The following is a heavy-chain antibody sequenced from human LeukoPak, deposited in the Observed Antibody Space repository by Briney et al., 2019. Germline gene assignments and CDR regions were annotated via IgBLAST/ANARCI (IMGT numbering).Heavy chain of an antibody. D-gene: IGHD3-3*01. V-gene: IGHV4-59*01. Sequence: PSETLSLTCTVAGGSISNYYWSWIRQPPGKGLEWIGYLYYSGTTNYNPSLKSRVTISVDTSKNQFSLKPTSVTAADTAVYYCARGSRDYDFWSGYSLIDYWGQGTLVTVSS. CDR3: ARGSRDYDFWSGYSLIDY. CDR2: LYYSGTT. CDR1: GGSISNYY. J-gene: IGHJ4*02.